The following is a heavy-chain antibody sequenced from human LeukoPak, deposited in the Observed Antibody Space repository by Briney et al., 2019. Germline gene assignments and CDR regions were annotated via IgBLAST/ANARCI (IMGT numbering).Heavy chain of an antibody. Sequence: GGSLRLSCAASGFTFSSYAMSWVRQAPGKGLEWDSAISGSGGSTYYADSVKGRFTISRDNSKNTLYLEMNSLRAEDTAVYYCAKDMGLQRYYFDYWGQGTLVTVSS. CDR3: AKDMGLQRYYFDY. D-gene: IGHD5-24*01. CDR1: GFTFSSYA. J-gene: IGHJ4*02. V-gene: IGHV3-23*01. CDR2: ISGSGGST.